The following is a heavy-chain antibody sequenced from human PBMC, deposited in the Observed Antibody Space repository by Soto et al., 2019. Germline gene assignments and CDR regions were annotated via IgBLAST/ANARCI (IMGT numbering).Heavy chain of an antibody. Sequence: QITLKESGPTLVKPTQTLTLTCTFSGFSLSTSGVGVGWIRQPPGKALEWLALIYWDDDKRYSPSLKSRLTVTKPTYXNQVVLTMTNMDPVDTATYYCAHSGYDYGGNQLDYWGQGTLVTVSS. CDR2: IYWDDDK. V-gene: IGHV2-5*02. CDR1: GFSLSTSGVG. D-gene: IGHD4-17*01. CDR3: AHSGYDYGGNQLDY. J-gene: IGHJ4*02.